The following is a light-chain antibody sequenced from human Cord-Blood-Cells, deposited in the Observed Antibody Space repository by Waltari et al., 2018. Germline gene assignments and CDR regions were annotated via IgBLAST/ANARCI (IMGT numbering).Light chain of an antibody. Sequence: IVMTQSPDSLAVSLGERATIHCKYSQSVLYSSNNKNYLAWYQQKPGQPPKLLIYWASTRESGVPDRFNGSGSGTDFTLTISSLQAEDVAVYYCQQYYSTPPTFGQGTKVEIK. CDR2: WAS. CDR3: QQYYSTPPT. J-gene: IGKJ1*01. CDR1: QSVLYSSNNKNY. V-gene: IGKV4-1*01.